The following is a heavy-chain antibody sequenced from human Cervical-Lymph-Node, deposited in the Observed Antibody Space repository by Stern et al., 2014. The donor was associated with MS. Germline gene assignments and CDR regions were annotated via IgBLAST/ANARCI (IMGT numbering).Heavy chain of an antibody. J-gene: IGHJ4*02. Sequence: QITLKESGPTLVKPTQTLTLTCTFSGFSLSTSGVGVGWIRQPPGKALEWLVLIYWDDDKRYSPSLESRLTITKDTSKNLVFLTMTNMDPVDTATYYCAHLTTATALDYWGQGTLVTVS. D-gene: IGHD1-1*01. CDR1: GFSLSTSGVG. CDR2: IYWDDDK. V-gene: IGHV2-5*02. CDR3: AHLTTATALDY.